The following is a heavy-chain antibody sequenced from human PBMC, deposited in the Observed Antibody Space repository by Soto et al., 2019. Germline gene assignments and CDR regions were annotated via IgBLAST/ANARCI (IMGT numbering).Heavy chain of an antibody. CDR1: GGSFRGYY. D-gene: IGHD5-18*01. Sequence: PSETLSLTCAFYGGSFRGYYWSWIRQPPEKGLEWIGYIYYSGSTYYSPSLESRITISRDTSKNQFSLKLSSVTAADTAVYYCARSVRGYSYGPFDYWGQGTLVTVSS. CDR3: ARSVRGYSYGPFDY. J-gene: IGHJ4*02. CDR2: IYYSGST. V-gene: IGHV4-34*10.